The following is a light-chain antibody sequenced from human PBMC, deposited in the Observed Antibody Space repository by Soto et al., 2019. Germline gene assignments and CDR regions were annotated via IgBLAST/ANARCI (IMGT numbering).Light chain of an antibody. CDR1: QSVSSSY. CDR3: QQYGSSPLIT. CDR2: GAS. J-gene: IGKJ5*01. V-gene: IGKV3-20*01. Sequence: EIVLTQSPGTLSLSPGERATLSCRASQSVSSSYLSWYQQKTGQAPRLLIYGASSRATGIPDRFSGSGSGTDFTLNISSLEPEDFSAYYCQQYGSSPLITFGQGTRLEIK.